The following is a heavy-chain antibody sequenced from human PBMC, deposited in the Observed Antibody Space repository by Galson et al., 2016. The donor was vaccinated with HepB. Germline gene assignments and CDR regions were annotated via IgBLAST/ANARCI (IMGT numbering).Heavy chain of an antibody. V-gene: IGHV3-7*01. CDR2: IKQDGSEN. D-gene: IGHD1-26*01. CDR3: ARGVREQPGWYEYYALDV. CDR1: GFTFTNYW. J-gene: IGHJ6*01. Sequence: SLRLSCAASGFTFTNYWMSWVRQAPGKGLEWVASIKQDGSENYSVDSVTGRSTISRDNAKNPLYLQMSSLRVEDTAIYYCARGVREQPGWYEYYALDVWGQGGAVTVSS.